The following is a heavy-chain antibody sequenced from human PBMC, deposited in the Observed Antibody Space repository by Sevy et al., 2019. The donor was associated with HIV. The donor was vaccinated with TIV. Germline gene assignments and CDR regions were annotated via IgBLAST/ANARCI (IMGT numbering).Heavy chain of an antibody. Sequence: GGSLRLSCAASGFPFSNYAMSWVRQAPGKGLEWVSTLIGGGSRTYYADSVTGRFIISRDNSRNTLYLKMNSLRAEDRAIYYCAKRRVQSGLSGGGANYGMDVCGRGTTVTVSS. CDR2: LIGGGSRT. D-gene: IGHD2-8*02. J-gene: IGHJ6*02. CDR3: AKRRVQSGLSGGGANYGMDV. CDR1: GFPFSNYA. V-gene: IGHV3-23*01.